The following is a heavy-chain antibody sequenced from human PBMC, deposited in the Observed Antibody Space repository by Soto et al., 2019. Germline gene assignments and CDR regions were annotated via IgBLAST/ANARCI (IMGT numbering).Heavy chain of an antibody. V-gene: IGHV3-13*05. CDR1: GFTIRNYD. D-gene: IGHD3-10*01. J-gene: IGHJ6*02. CDR3: ARGPQRVRERTDYYRMDV. Sequence: EVQLVESGGGLAQPGGSLRLSCAASGFTIRNYDMHWVRQTTGKGLEWGSGIGDIDDPYYADSVKGRFTISSEIAKNSLDLQMDGVRAGDSAVYDCARGPQRVRERTDYYRMDVWGQGTTVTVSS. CDR2: IGDIDDP.